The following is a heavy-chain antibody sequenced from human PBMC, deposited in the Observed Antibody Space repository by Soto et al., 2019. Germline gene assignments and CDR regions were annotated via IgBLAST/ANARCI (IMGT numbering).Heavy chain of an antibody. CDR2: INHSGST. V-gene: IGHV4-34*01. CDR3: ARGEVVVAATRLNWFDP. CDR1: GGSFSGYY. Sequence: PSETLSLTCAVYGGSFSGYYWSWIRQPPGKGLEWIGEINHSGSTNYNPSLKSRVTISVDTSKSQFSLKLSSVTAADTAVYYCARGEVVVAATRLNWFDPWGQGTLVTVSS. J-gene: IGHJ5*02. D-gene: IGHD2-15*01.